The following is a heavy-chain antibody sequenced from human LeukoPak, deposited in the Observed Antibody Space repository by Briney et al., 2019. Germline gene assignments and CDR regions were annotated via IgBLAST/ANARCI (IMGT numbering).Heavy chain of an antibody. CDR3: ARDFYEYRLLNYYYYGMDV. CDR2: ISYDGSNK. CDR1: GFTFSSYA. V-gene: IGHV3-30-3*01. J-gene: IGHJ6*02. D-gene: IGHD2-2*01. Sequence: PGRSLRLSCAASGFTFSSYAMHWVRQAPGKGLEWVAVISYDGSNKYYADSVKGRFTISRDNSKNTLYLQVNSLRAEDTAVYYCARDFYEYRLLNYYYYGMDVWGQGTTVTVSS.